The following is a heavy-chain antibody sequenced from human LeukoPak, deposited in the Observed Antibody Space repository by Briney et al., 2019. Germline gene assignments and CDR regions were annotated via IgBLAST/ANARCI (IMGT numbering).Heavy chain of an antibody. CDR1: GGRFNDSS. D-gene: IGHD2-15*01. CDR2: IVLSGST. Sequence: SETLSLTCAVHGGRFNDSSWSWIRHFPGKGLEWIGEIVLSGSTTYSPSLKSRVTISMETSKNRFSLNLTSVTAADTAVYYCARGRQDTVVVVTATADYYYYGMDVWGTGTTVTVSS. J-gene: IGHJ6*04. CDR3: ARGRQDTVVVVTATADYYYYGMDV. V-gene: IGHV4-34*01.